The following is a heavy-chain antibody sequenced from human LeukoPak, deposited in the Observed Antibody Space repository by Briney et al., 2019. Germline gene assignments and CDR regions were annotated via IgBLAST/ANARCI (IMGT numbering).Heavy chain of an antibody. CDR3: ARGGHYYDSSGYYDY. CDR1: GDSISSYY. J-gene: IGHJ4*02. D-gene: IGHD3-22*01. V-gene: IGHV4-59*01. CDR2: IYYSGST. Sequence: SETLSLTCTVSGDSISSYYWSWIGQPPGKRLEWIGYIYYSGSTNYNPSLKSRVTISVDTSKNQFSLKLRSVTAADTAVYYCARGGHYYDSSGYYDYWGQGTPVTVSS.